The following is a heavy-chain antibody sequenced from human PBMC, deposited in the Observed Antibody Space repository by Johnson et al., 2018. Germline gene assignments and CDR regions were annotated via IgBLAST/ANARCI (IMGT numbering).Heavy chain of an antibody. CDR3: ARDEERYCGGDCYANGMDV. V-gene: IGHV4-34*01. D-gene: IGHD2-21*02. CDR1: GGSFSGYY. CDR2: INHSGST. J-gene: IGHJ6*02. Sequence: QVQLQQWGAGLLKXSETLSLTCAVYGGSFSGYYWSWIRQPPGKGLEWIGEINHSGSTNYNPSLKSRGTISVDTSKNQFSLKLSSVTAADTAVYYCARDEERYCGGDCYANGMDVWGQGTTVTVSS.